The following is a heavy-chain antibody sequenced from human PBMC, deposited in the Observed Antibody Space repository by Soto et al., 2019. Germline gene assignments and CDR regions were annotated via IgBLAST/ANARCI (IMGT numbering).Heavy chain of an antibody. CDR2: INAGNGNT. Sequence: QVQLVQSGAEVKKPGASVKVSCKASGYTFTSYAMHWVRQAPGQRLEWMGWINAGNGNTKYSQKFQGRVTITRDTSARTAYLELISMRSEGTAVYYCARDTSNLMVYDMYYYMDVWGKGTTVTVSS. CDR3: ARDTSNLMVYDMYYYMDV. CDR1: GYTFTSYA. J-gene: IGHJ6*03. V-gene: IGHV1-3*01. D-gene: IGHD2-8*01.